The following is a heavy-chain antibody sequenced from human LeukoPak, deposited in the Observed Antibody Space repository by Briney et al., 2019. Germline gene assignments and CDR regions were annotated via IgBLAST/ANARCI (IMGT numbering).Heavy chain of an antibody. D-gene: IGHD3-10*01. CDR2: IYYSGST. Sequence: TSETLSLTCTVSGGSISSGDYYWSWIRQPPGKGLEWIGYIYYSGSTYYNPSLKSRVAISVDTSKNQSSLKLSSVTAADTAVYYCARVLYGSGSYADYWGQGTLVTVSS. CDR1: GGSISSGDYY. J-gene: IGHJ4*02. CDR3: ARVLYGSGSYADY. V-gene: IGHV4-30-4*08.